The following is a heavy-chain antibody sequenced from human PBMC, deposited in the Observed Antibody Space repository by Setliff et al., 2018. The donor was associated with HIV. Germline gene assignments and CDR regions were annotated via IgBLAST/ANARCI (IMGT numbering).Heavy chain of an antibody. D-gene: IGHD5-18*01. CDR1: GGSFGTYY. Sequence: PSETLSLTCTVSGGSFGTYYWNWIRQPPGKGLEWIGSLYYSGNTYYNPSLKSRVTISADKSKNQFSLKLSSVTAADTAVYYCARQPYPPLYYYMDVWGKVTTVTVSS. J-gene: IGHJ6*03. V-gene: IGHV4-59*05. CDR3: ARQPYPPLYYYMDV. CDR2: LYYSGNT.